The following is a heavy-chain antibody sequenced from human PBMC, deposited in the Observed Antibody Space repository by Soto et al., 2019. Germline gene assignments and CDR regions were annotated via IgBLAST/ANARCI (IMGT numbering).Heavy chain of an antibody. Sequence: SVKVSCKASGGTFSSYAISCVRQASGQGLEWMGGIIPIFGTANYAQKFQGRVTITADESTSTAYMELSSLRSEDTAVYYCARTLAVDYGSGSYFYYYGMDVWGQGTTVTVSS. CDR2: IIPIFGTA. D-gene: IGHD3-10*01. V-gene: IGHV1-69*13. CDR1: GGTFSSYA. CDR3: ARTLAVDYGSGSYFYYYGMDV. J-gene: IGHJ6*02.